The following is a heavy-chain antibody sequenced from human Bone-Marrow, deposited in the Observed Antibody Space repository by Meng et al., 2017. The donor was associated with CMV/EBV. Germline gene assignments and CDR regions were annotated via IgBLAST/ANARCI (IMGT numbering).Heavy chain of an antibody. J-gene: IGHJ4*02. D-gene: IGHD3-16*02. V-gene: IGHV4-39*07. CDR3: ARGALKGYVWGSYRYTLDY. Sequence: GSLRLSCTVSGGSISSITYYWGWIRQPPGQGLEWIGSIYYSGSAHYNTSLQSRVTITVDTSKNQFSLKLSSVTAADTAVYYCARGALKGYVWGSYRYTLDYWGRGTLVTVSS. CDR2: IYYSGSA. CDR1: GGSISSITYY.